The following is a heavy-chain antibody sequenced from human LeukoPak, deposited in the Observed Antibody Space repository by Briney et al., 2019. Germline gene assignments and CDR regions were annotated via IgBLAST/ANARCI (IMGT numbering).Heavy chain of an antibody. CDR2: INHSGTT. J-gene: IGHJ4*02. Sequence: SETLSLTCAVCGGSFSGYYWSGVRQPPGKGLEGFGEINHSGTTNSHPSLKSRVTISVDTSKNQFSLKLSSVTAADTAVYYCARWEGGSYYDFDYWGQGTLVTVSS. CDR1: GGSFSGYY. D-gene: IGHD1-26*01. V-gene: IGHV4-34*01. CDR3: ARWEGGSYYDFDY.